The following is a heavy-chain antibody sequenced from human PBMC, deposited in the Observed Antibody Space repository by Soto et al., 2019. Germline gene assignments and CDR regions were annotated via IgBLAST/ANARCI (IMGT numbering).Heavy chain of an antibody. D-gene: IGHD5-12*01. CDR1: GGTFSSYT. CDR2: IIPILGIA. J-gene: IGHJ1*01. V-gene: IGHV1-69*02. Sequence: QVQLVQSGAEVKKPGSSVKVSCKASGGTFSSYTISWVRQAPGQGLEWMGRIIPILGIANYAQKFQGRVTIAADKSTSTAYMELSSLRSEDTAVYYCARIGGKSEYSGYDFQPGGQGTLVTVSS. CDR3: ARIGGKSEYSGYDFQP.